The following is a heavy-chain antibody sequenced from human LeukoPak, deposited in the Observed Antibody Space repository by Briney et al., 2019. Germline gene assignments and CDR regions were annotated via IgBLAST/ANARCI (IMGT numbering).Heavy chain of an antibody. Sequence: NPSETPSLTCWFPGYSIRSGYVWGWIRQPPGKRPEWIATTHHSGATYYNPSLKNRVTLSVDMSKNQVSLKLTSVTAADTAVYYCTREVWGSTFPDYWGQGTLVTVSS. J-gene: IGHJ4*02. CDR3: TREVWGSTFPDY. CDR2: THHSGAT. CDR1: GYSIRSGYV. D-gene: IGHD7-27*01. V-gene: IGHV4-38-2*02.